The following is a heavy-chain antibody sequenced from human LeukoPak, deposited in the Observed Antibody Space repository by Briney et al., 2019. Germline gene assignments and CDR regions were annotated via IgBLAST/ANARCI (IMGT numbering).Heavy chain of an antibody. V-gene: IGHV1-2*02. CDR1: GYTFTGYY. CDR3: ARVGVVPAAIALQH. D-gene: IGHD2-2*01. Sequence: RRASVKVSCKASGYTFTGYYMHWVRQAPGQGLEWMGWINPNSGGTNYAQKFQGRVTMTRDTSISTAYMELSRLRSDDTAVYYCARVGVVPAAIALQHWGQGTLVTVSS. CDR2: INPNSGGT. J-gene: IGHJ1*01.